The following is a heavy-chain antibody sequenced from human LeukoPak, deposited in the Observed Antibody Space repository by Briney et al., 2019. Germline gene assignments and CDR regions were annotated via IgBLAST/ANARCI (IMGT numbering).Heavy chain of an antibody. Sequence: ASVKVSCKASGYTITDYYLHWVRQAPGQGLEWMGWIIPNTGVTNYAQKFQDWVTMSNDTSISTAYMELSSLRSDDTAVYYCARGSPSYAQWHFDLWGRGTLVTVSS. V-gene: IGHV1-2*04. D-gene: IGHD2/OR15-2a*01. CDR3: ARGSPSYAQWHFDL. CDR1: GYTITDYY. J-gene: IGHJ2*01. CDR2: IIPNTGVT.